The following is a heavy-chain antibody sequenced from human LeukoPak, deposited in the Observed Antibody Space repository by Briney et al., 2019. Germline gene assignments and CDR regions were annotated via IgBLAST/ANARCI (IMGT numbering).Heavy chain of an antibody. CDR1: GFVFTIYT. CDR3: VKDFGRIRGTPDS. D-gene: IGHD1-26*01. Sequence: GGSLRLSCSASGFVFTIYTMYWVRQAPGKGPEYVSTISGSGNGFSIYYADSVKGRFIISRDDSKSILYLQMNGLRSEDTAVYYCVKDFGRIRGTPDSWGQGTLVTVSS. J-gene: IGHJ4*02. CDR2: ISGSGNGFSI. V-gene: IGHV3-64D*06.